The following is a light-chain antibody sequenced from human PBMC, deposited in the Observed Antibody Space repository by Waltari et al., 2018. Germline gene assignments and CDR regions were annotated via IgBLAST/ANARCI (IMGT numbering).Light chain of an antibody. J-gene: IGLJ3*02. CDR2: VNN. Sequence: QSVLTQPPSVSGAPGPWVTISCTGSSSHLGAGSAVPWYQQLPGTAPKLLLYVNNRRPSGVPDRFSGSRSPTSASLAITGLQPEDEADYYCQSFDISLNGWVFGGGTKVTVL. CDR3: QSFDISLNGWV. CDR1: SSHLGAGSA. V-gene: IGLV1-40*01.